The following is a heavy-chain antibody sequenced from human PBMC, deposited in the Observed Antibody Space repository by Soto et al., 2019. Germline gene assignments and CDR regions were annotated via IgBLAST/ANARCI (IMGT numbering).Heavy chain of an antibody. V-gene: IGHV3-23*01. J-gene: IGHJ1*01. CDR3: ATITDRGVAAALDL. CDR2: ISGSGGTT. CDR1: TFIFSNYA. Sequence: EVQLLESGGGLVQPGGSLRLSCAASTFIFSNYAMSWVRQAPGEGLEWISAISGSGGTTYYAGAVKGRFSISRDNSKNTIYLPLNSLRSEDTAIYYCATITDRGVAAALDLWGQGNLVSVSS. D-gene: IGHD6-13*01.